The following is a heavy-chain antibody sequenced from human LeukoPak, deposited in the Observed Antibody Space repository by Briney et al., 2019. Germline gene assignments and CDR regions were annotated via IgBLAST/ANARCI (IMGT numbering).Heavy chain of an antibody. D-gene: IGHD1-26*01. V-gene: IGHV3-23*01. Sequence: GSLRLSCAASGFTFRSYGMSWVRQAPGKGLEWVSIISGSGTTTDYADSVKGRFTTSRDNSKNTLYLQMNSLRAEDTAVYYCARESLYTGSSRWGQGTLVTVSS. CDR3: ARESLYTGSSR. CDR1: GFTFRSYG. CDR2: ISGSGTTT. J-gene: IGHJ4*02.